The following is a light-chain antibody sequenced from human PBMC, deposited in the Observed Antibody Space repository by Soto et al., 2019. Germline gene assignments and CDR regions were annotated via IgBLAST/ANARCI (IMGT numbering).Light chain of an antibody. CDR3: QQYNNWPPIT. V-gene: IGKV3D-15*01. J-gene: IGKJ5*01. Sequence: EIVLTQSPDTLSLSPGGRATLSCRASESITTRLAWYQQTRGQPPRLLIYGASSRATGIPDRFSGSGSGTEFTLTISSLQSEDFAVYYCQQYNNWPPITFGQGTRLEI. CDR2: GAS. CDR1: ESITTR.